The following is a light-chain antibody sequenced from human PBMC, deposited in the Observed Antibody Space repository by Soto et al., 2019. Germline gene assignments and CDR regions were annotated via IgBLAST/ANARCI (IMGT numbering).Light chain of an antibody. V-gene: IGLV2-14*01. CDR2: EVS. CDR1: SSDVGGYNY. Sequence: QSALTQPASVSGSPGQSITISCTGTSSDVGGYNYVSWYQQHPGKAPKLMIYEVSNRPSGVPNRFSGSKSSNTASLTISGLQAEDEADYYCSSYTSSSTPYVFGAGTKLTVL. CDR3: SSYTSSSTPYV. J-gene: IGLJ1*01.